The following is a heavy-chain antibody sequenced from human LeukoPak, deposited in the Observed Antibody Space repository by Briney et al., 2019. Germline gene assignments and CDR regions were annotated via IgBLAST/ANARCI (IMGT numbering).Heavy chain of an antibody. J-gene: IGHJ4*02. CDR2: IYHSGST. Sequence: SETLSLTCTVSGGSISSSFYYWGWIRQPPGKGLEWIGSIYHSGSTYYNPSLKSRVTISVDTSRNQFSLNLSSVTAADTAVYYCARGLRITLTVVALYYFDYWGQGTLVTVSS. D-gene: IGHD3-22*01. CDR3: ARGLRITLTVVALYYFDY. V-gene: IGHV4-39*01. CDR1: GGSISSSFYY.